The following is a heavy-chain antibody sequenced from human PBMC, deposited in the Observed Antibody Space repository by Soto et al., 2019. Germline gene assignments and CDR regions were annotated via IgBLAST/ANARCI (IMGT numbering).Heavy chain of an antibody. CDR2: IIPIFGTA. Sequence: GASVKVSCKASGGTFSSYAISWVRQAPGQGLEWMGGIIPIFGTANYAQKFQGRVTITADKSTSTAYMELSSLRSEDTAVYYCARDGSSSRYNWFDPWGQGTLVTVSS. J-gene: IGHJ5*02. V-gene: IGHV1-69*06. CDR1: GGTFSSYA. CDR3: ARDGSSSRYNWFDP. D-gene: IGHD6-13*01.